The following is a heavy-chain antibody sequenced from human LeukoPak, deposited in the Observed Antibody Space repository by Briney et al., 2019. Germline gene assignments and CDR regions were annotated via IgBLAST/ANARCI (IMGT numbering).Heavy chain of an antibody. D-gene: IGHD3-22*01. CDR2: MYLSGTA. CDR3: AGLVGRYSSGLYYYYFDY. Sequence: PSGTLSLTCTVSGDSINSLDLWSWVRQPPGKGLEWIGEMYLSGTAHSNPSVKSRVTISIDKSKNQFFLNLSSVTAADTAVYYCAGLVGRYSSGLYYYYFDYWGQGTLVTVSS. CDR1: GDSINSLDL. V-gene: IGHV4-4*02. J-gene: IGHJ4*02.